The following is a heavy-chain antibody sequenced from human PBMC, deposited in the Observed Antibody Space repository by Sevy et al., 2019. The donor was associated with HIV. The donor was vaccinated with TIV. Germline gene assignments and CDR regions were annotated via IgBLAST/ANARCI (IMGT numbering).Heavy chain of an antibody. CDR1: GFTFSSYS. D-gene: IGHD3-10*01. CDR3: ARSMGRGVIPDV. J-gene: IGHJ6*02. Sequence: GGSLRLSCAASGFTFSSYSMNWVRQAPGKGREWVSSISSSNSYIYYADSVKGPFTKSRDNAKNSLYMQMNSLRAEDTAVYYCARSMGRGVIPDVWGQGTTVTVSS. CDR2: ISSSNSYI. V-gene: IGHV3-21*01.